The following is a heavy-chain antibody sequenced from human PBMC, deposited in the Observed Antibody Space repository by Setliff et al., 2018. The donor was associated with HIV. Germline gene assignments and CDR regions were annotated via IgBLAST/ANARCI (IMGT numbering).Heavy chain of an antibody. D-gene: IGHD7-27*01. J-gene: IGHJ3*02. V-gene: IGHV1-3*01. CDR3: ARHWGNSFDI. CDR1: GSTFTSYA. Sequence: PSVKVSCKAPGSTFTSYAIHWVRQAPGQRLEWMGWITVGDGNTKYSQKFQGRVTITRDTSASTAYMELSSLRSEDTAVYYCARHWGNSFDIWGQGTLVTVSS. CDR2: ITVGDGNT.